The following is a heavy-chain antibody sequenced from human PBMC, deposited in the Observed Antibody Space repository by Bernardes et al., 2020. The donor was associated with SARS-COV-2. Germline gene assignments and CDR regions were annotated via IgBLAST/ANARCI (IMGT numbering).Heavy chain of an antibody. CDR1: GGTFSSYA. CDR3: ARGARKRTIFGVVIQGDYYYGMDV. J-gene: IGHJ6*02. CDR2: IIPIFGTA. V-gene: IGHV1-69*06. Sequence: SVKVSCMASGGTFSSYAISWVRQAPGQGLEWMGGIIPIFGTANYAQKFQGRVTITADKSTSTAYMELSSLRSEDTAVYYCARGARKRTIFGVVIQGDYYYGMDVWGQGTTVTVSS. D-gene: IGHD3-3*01.